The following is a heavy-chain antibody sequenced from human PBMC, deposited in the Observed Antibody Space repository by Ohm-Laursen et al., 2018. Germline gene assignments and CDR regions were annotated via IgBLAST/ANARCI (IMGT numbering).Heavy chain of an antibody. CDR2: IWYDGSNK. D-gene: IGHD3/OR15-3a*01. J-gene: IGHJ6*02. Sequence: RSLRLSCAASGFTFSSYAMSWVRQAPGKGLEWVAVIWYDGSNKYYADSVKGRFTTSRDNSKNTLYLQMNSLRAEDTAVYYCARVAGLDGMDVWGQGTTVTVSS. V-gene: IGHV3-33*01. CDR1: GFTFSSYA. CDR3: ARVAGLDGMDV.